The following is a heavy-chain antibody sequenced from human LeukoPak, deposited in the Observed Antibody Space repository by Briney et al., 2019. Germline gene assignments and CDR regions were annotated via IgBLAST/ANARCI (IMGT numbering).Heavy chain of an antibody. J-gene: IGHJ4*02. CDR3: ARVLDLSDFWSGYSYIKTPGPFDY. D-gene: IGHD3-3*01. CDR2: FDPEDGET. V-gene: IGHV1-24*01. CDR1: GYTLTELS. Sequence: ASVKVSCKVSGYTLTELSMHWVRQAPGKGLEWMGGFDPEDGETIYAQKFQGRVTMTEDTSTDTAYMELSSLRSEDTAVYYCARVLDLSDFWSGYSYIKTPGPFDYWGQGTLVTVSS.